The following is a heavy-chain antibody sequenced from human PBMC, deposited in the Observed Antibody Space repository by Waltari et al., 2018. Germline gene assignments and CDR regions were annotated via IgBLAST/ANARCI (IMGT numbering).Heavy chain of an antibody. Sequence: QVQLQESGPGLVRPSQTLSLTCTVSGGSIRSGDYYWSWIRQPPGKGLEWIGYIDPSGYPNYNPALRSRITKSVDTSKNQFSLNLKSVTAADTAVYYCARGRYYYLSGPGTSQWYFDLWGRGTLVTVSS. CDR2: IDPSGYP. D-gene: IGHD3-10*01. CDR3: ARGRYYYLSGPGTSQWYFDL. J-gene: IGHJ2*01. V-gene: IGHV4-30-4*01. CDR1: GGSIRSGDYY.